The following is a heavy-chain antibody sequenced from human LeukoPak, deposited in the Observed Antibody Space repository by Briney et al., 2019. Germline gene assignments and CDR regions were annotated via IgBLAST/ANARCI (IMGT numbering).Heavy chain of an antibody. V-gene: IGHV3-23*01. CDR1: GFTFTNYV. CDR3: AKEGWQYHLLQPFDF. CDR2: ISGSGGST. J-gene: IGHJ4*02. Sequence: GGSLRLSCAASGFTFTNYVMTWVRQAPGKGLEWVSAISGSGGSTHYADSVKGRFTISRDNSKNMLYLQMNSLRAEDTAVYHCAKEGWQYHLLQPFDFWGQGTLVTVSS. D-gene: IGHD2-2*01.